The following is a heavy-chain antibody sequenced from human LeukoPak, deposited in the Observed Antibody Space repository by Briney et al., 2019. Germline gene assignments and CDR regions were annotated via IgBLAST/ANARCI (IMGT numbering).Heavy chain of an antibody. Sequence: SDTLSLTCSVSGPPIRNYYWLWLPQTPEKALEWMGHIHSSGGSTYYATLTSRRTLSIDTSRNQLSLKLPSVSAADTAVYFCARLGNYHDFWGQGAPVTVS. CDR1: GPPIRNYY. D-gene: IGHD2-15*01. CDR3: ARLGNYHDF. V-gene: IGHV4-4*09. J-gene: IGHJ4*02. CDR2: IHSSGGS.